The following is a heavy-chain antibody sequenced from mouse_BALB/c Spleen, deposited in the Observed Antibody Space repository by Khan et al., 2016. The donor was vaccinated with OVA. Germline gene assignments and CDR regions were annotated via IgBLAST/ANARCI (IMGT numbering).Heavy chain of an antibody. J-gene: IGHJ2*01. CDR1: GYSITSDYA. CDR2: ITNSGNT. D-gene: IGHD2-10*02. Sequence: EVQLQESGPGLVKPSQSLSLTCTVTGYSITSDYAWNWIRQLPGNKLEWMGYITNSGNTNYNPSFKSRITITRDTSKNQFFLQLNSVTTEDTATYSCARMYGGDFDYWGQGTTLTVSS. V-gene: IGHV3-2*02. CDR3: ARMYGGDFDY.